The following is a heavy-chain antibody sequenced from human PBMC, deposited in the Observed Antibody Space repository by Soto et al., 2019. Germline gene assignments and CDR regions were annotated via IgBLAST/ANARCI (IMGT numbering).Heavy chain of an antibody. J-gene: IGHJ4*02. CDR3: ARPTGYGAHYYFDY. Sequence: QVQLVQSGAEVKKPGASVKVSCKASGYTFTRNGISWVRQAPGQGVEWMGWISAYNGNTKYAQKLQGRVTMTTATSTSTAYMELRSLRSDDTAVYYCARPTGYGAHYYFDYWGQGTLVTVSS. CDR1: GYTFTRNG. D-gene: IGHD4-17*01. V-gene: IGHV1-18*01. CDR2: ISAYNGNT.